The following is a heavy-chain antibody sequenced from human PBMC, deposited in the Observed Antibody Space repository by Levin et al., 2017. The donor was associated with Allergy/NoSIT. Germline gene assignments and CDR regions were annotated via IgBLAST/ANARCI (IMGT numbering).Heavy chain of an antibody. V-gene: IGHV1-69*13. D-gene: IGHD2-2*01. CDR3: ARGNKVVPAAILYYYYYYYMDV. CDR2: IIPIFGTA. J-gene: IGHJ6*03. Sequence: ASVKVSCKASGGTFSSYAISWVRQAPGQGLEWMGGIIPIFGTANYAQKFQGRVTITADESTSTAYMELSSLRSEDTAVYYCARGNKVVPAAILYYYYYYYMDVWGKGTTVTVSS. CDR1: GGTFSSYA.